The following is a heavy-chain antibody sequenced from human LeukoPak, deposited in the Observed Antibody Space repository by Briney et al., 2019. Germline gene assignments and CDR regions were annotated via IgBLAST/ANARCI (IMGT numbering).Heavy chain of an antibody. CDR2: ISGTGENT. V-gene: IGHV3-23*01. D-gene: IGHD3-10*01. CDR3: AKGKRSYGSGSYYNRYYMDV. Sequence: GGTLRLSCAASGITFSSYGMSWVRQAPGKGLEWVSGISGTGENTYYADSVKGRFTISRDNSKDTLYLQVNSLRAEDTAVYYCAKGKRSYGSGSYYNRYYMDVWGKGTTVTISS. J-gene: IGHJ6*03. CDR1: GITFSSYG.